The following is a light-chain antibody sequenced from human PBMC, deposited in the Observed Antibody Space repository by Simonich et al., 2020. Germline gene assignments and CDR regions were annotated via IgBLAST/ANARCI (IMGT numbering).Light chain of an antibody. CDR3: QQYYSTPLT. J-gene: IGKJ4*01. CDR1: QSVLYSSNNKNY. Sequence: DIVMTQSPDSLAVSLGERATLNCQSSQSVLYSSNNKNYLAWYQHKPGQPPKLLIYWAATRESGVPDRFSGSGSGTEFTLTISSLQAEDVAVYYCQQYYSTPLTFGGGTKVEIK. CDR2: WAA. V-gene: IGKV4-1*01.